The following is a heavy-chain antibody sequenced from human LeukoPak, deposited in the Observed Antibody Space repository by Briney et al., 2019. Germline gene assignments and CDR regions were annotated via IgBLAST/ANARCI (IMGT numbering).Heavy chain of an antibody. CDR2: IYDSGTA. D-gene: IGHD3-22*01. V-gene: IGHV4-39*01. CDR3: ARTAHSSAYSPFDH. Sequence: SETLSLTCIVSGGSISNTDYYWGWIRQPPGKGLEWIGGIYDSGTAYYKASLKSRVTISVDVSRNQFSLKMKFVTAADTAVYYCARTAHSSAYSPFDHWDQGTLVTVSS. CDR1: GGSISNTDYY. J-gene: IGHJ4*02.